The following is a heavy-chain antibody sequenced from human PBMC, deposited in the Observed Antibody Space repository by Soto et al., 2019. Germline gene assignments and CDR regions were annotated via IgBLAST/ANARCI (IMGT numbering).Heavy chain of an antibody. J-gene: IGHJ6*02. CDR1: GGSVSSGDYF. D-gene: IGHD3-10*01. Sequence: WETLSLTCTVSGGSVSSGDYFWSWLRQSPGKRLEWIAYIYYSGSTNYNPSLKSRATISVDTSKSQVSLTLTSMTAADAALYYCARSPNYYYYGFDVWGQGTAVTVSS. V-gene: IGHV4-61*08. CDR3: ARSPNYYYYGFDV. CDR2: IYYSGST.